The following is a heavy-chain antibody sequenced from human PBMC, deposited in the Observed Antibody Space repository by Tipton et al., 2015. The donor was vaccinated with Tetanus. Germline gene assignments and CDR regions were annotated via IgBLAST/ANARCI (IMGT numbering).Heavy chain of an antibody. CDR2: SWYDGTDK. CDR3: SREADCSGGSCFSGDFDN. V-gene: IGHV3-33*01. D-gene: IGHD2-15*01. J-gene: IGHJ4*02. Sequence: SLRLSCAASGFIFSSYGIHWVRQAPGKGLEWVADSWYDGTDKYYADSVKGRFTISRDNSKNTLYLQMNSLRAEDTALSYCSREADCSGGSCFSGDFDNWGQGTQVTVSS. CDR1: GFIFSSYG.